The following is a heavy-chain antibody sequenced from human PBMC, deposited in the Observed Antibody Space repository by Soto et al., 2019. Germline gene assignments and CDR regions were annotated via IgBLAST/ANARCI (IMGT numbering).Heavy chain of an antibody. V-gene: IGHV3-23*01. Sequence: EVQLLESGGGLVQPGGSLRLSCAASGFTFSSYAMSWVRQAPGKGLEWVSAISGSGGSTYYADSVKGRFTISRDNSKNPLYIQLNSLRAEDTAVYYCAKDLDYSPASAYYYGMDVWGQGTMVTVSS. CDR1: GFTFSSYA. D-gene: IGHD4-4*01. CDR3: AKDLDYSPASAYYYGMDV. CDR2: ISGSGGST. J-gene: IGHJ6*02.